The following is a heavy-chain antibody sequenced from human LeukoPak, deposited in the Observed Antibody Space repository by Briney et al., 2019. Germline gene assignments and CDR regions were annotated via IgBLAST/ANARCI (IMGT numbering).Heavy chain of an antibody. J-gene: IGHJ6*02. CDR3: ARARMAAAGQGYYYYGMDV. V-gene: IGHV4-39*07. D-gene: IGHD6-13*01. Sequence: ETLXXTCTVSGDSIDINXYYWGWXRPPPGKELEXIXSFYYGGSTYYNPSLQSRVTISLDTSKNQFSLKLSSVTAADTAVYYCARARMAAAGQGYYYYGMDVWGQGTTVTVSS. CDR1: GDSIDINXYY. CDR2: FYYGGST.